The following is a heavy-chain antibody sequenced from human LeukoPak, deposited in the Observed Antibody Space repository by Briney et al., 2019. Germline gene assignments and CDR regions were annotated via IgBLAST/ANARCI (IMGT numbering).Heavy chain of an antibody. J-gene: IGHJ4*02. V-gene: IGHV4-59*08. Sequence: SETLSLTCTVAGGSISSDYGSWIRQPPGKGLEWIGCIYYSGNTNYNPSLESRVTISVDTSKNQFSLKLSSVTAADTAVYYCARHQLRGFLDDNWGQGTLVTVSS. CDR1: GGSISSDY. CDR3: ARHQLRGFLDDN. D-gene: IGHD3-10*01. CDR2: IYYSGNT.